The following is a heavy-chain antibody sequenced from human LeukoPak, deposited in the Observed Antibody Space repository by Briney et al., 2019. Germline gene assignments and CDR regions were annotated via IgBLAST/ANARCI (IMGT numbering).Heavy chain of an antibody. CDR2: IRYDGSNK. J-gene: IGHJ1*01. V-gene: IGHV3-30*02. Sequence: GGSLRLSCAASGFTFSSYGMHWVRQAPGKGLEWVAFIRYDGSNKYYADSVKGRFTISRDNSKNTLYLQMNSLRAEDTAVYYCAKDHSSSSAYFQHWGQGTLVTVSS. D-gene: IGHD6-6*01. CDR1: GFTFSSYG. CDR3: AKDHSSSSAYFQH.